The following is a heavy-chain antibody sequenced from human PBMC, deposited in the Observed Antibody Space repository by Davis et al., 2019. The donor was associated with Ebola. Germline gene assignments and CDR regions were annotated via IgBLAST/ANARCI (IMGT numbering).Heavy chain of an antibody. Sequence: SETLSLTCAVYGGSFSGYYWSWIRQPPGKGLEWIGEINHSGSTNYNPFLKSRVTISVDTSKNQFSLKLSSVTAADTAVYYCARFRRTFYYYYGMDVWGQGTTVTVSS. V-gene: IGHV4-34*01. J-gene: IGHJ6*02. CDR2: INHSGST. CDR3: ARFRRTFYYYYGMDV. D-gene: IGHD1/OR15-1a*01. CDR1: GGSFSGYY.